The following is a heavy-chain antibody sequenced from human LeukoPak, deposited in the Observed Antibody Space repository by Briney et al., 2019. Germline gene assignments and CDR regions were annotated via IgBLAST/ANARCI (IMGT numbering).Heavy chain of an antibody. D-gene: IGHD3-10*01. J-gene: IGHJ4*02. CDR1: GGSISSSSYY. V-gene: IGHV4-39*01. CDR3: ASVIYGSSLAGYFDY. Sequence: KPSETLSLTCTVSGGSISSSSYYWGWIRQPPGKGLEWIGSIYYSGSTYYNPSLKSRVTISVDTSKNQFSLKLSSVTAADTAVYYCASVIYGSSLAGYFDYWGQGTLVTVSS. CDR2: IYYSGST.